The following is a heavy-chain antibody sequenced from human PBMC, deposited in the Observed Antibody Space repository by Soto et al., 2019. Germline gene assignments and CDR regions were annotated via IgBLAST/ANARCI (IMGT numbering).Heavy chain of an antibody. Sequence: ASVKVSCKASGFTFTSSAVQWVRQARGQRLEWIGWIVVGSGNTNYAQKFQERVTITRDMSTSTAYMELSSLRSEDTAVYYCAAEHGGYCSGGSCPHLTKYLDYWGQGTLVTVSS. J-gene: IGHJ4*02. CDR1: GFTFTSSA. V-gene: IGHV1-58*01. CDR2: IVVGSGNT. D-gene: IGHD2-15*01. CDR3: AAEHGGYCSGGSCPHLTKYLDY.